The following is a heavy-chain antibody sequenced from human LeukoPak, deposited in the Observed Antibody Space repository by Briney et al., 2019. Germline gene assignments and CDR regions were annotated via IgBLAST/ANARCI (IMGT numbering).Heavy chain of an antibody. CDR2: ISGSGGST. CDR1: GFTFSSYS. D-gene: IGHD6-13*01. Sequence: PGGSLRLSCAASGFTFSSYSMNWVRQAPGKGLEWVSAISGSGGSTYYADSVKGRFTISRDNSKNTLYLQMNSLRAEDTAVYYCAKDIPRQQLVYGWVEVYWGQGTLVTVSS. CDR3: AKDIPRQQLVYGWVEVY. J-gene: IGHJ4*02. V-gene: IGHV3-23*01.